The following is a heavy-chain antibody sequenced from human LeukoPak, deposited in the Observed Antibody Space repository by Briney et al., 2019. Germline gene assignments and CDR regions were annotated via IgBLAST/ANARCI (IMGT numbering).Heavy chain of an antibody. J-gene: IGHJ6*03. CDR1: GGTFSSYA. V-gene: IGHV1-46*01. D-gene: IGHD6-19*01. CDR2: INPSGGST. CDR3: ARGGIAVAGPFYYYYYYMDV. Sequence: GASVKVSCKASGGTFSSYAISWVRQAPGQGLEWMGIINPSGGSTSYAQKFQGRVTMTRDMSTSTVYMELSSLRSEDTAVYYCARGGIAVAGPFYYYYYYMDVWGKGTTVTVSS.